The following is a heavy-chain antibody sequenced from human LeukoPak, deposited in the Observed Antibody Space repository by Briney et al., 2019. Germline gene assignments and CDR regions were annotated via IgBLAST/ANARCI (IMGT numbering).Heavy chain of an antibody. CDR2: IYYTGNT. CDR3: ARQTGSGLFILP. D-gene: IGHD3/OR15-3a*01. Sequence: PSETLSLTCTVSGVSISSINSYWGWLRQPPGKGLEWIGSIYYTGNTYYNASLKSRVTISIDTSKNQISLRLTSVTATDTAIYYCARQTGSGLFILPGGQGTLVTVSS. J-gene: IGHJ4*02. CDR1: GVSISSINSY. V-gene: IGHV4-39*01.